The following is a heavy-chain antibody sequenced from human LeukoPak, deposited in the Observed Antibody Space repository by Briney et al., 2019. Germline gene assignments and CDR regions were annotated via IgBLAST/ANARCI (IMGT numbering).Heavy chain of an antibody. D-gene: IGHD3-3*01. Sequence: GGSLRLSCAASGFTFSSYAMHWVRQAPGKGLEWVAVISYDGSNKYYADSVKGRFTISRDNSKNTLYLQMNSLRAEDTAVYYCARAFFDFWSGSLYYYYYMDVWGKGTTVTVSS. CDR3: ARAFFDFWSGSLYYYYYMDV. J-gene: IGHJ6*03. V-gene: IGHV3-30-3*01. CDR2: ISYDGSNK. CDR1: GFTFSSYA.